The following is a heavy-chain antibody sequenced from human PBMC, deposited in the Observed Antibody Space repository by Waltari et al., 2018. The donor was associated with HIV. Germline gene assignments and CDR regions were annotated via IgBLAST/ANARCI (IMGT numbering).Heavy chain of an antibody. J-gene: IGHJ4*02. Sequence: QVQLVQSGAEVKKPGASVKVSCKASGYTFTSSGISWVRQAPGQGLEWMGWISAYNGNTNDAPKLQGRVTMTTDTSTSTAYMGLRSLSSDDTAVYYCARDEIAPRGVDYWGQGTLVTVSS. CDR3: ARDEIAPRGVDY. D-gene: IGHD2-21*01. V-gene: IGHV1-18*01. CDR2: ISAYNGNT. CDR1: GYTFTSSG.